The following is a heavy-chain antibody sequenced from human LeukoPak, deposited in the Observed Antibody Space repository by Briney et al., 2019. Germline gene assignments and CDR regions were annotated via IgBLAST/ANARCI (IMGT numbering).Heavy chain of an antibody. Sequence: GGSLRLSCGASGLTFSSYSMNWVRQAPGKGLEWVSYISSDSGARYYADSVKGRFTISRDNAKNSLYLQMNSLRAEDTAAYYCARATQPGFDPWGQGTLVTVSS. CDR1: GLTFSSYS. J-gene: IGHJ5*02. CDR2: ISSDSGAR. D-gene: IGHD2-15*01. V-gene: IGHV3-48*01. CDR3: ARATQPGFDP.